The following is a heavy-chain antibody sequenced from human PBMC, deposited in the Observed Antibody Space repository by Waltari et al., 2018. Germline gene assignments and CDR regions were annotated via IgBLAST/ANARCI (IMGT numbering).Heavy chain of an antibody. CDR3: ARARGAGYDY. CDR1: GGSISSSSYY. CDR2: IYYSVST. J-gene: IGHJ4*02. V-gene: IGHV4-39*07. Sequence: QLQLQESGPGLVKPSETLSLTCTVSGGSISSSSYYWGWIRQPPGKGLEWIGSIYYSVSTYYNPSLKSRVTISVDTSKNQCSLKLSSVTAADTAVYYCARARGAGYDYWGQGTLVTVSS. D-gene: IGHD3-16*01.